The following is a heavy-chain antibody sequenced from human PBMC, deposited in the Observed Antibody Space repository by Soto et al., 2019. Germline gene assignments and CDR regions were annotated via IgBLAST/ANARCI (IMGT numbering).Heavy chain of an antibody. J-gene: IGHJ4*02. D-gene: IGHD5-18*01. CDR1: GYTFTSYA. V-gene: IGHV1-3*01. CDR2: IIAGNGNT. Sequence: QVQLVQSGAEVKKPGASVKVSCKASGYTFTSYAMHWVRQAPGQRLEWMGWIIAGNGNTKYSQKFQGRVTITRDTSASTAYMELSSLRSEDTAVYYCARGLNGYLHYFDYWGQGTLVTVSS. CDR3: ARGLNGYLHYFDY.